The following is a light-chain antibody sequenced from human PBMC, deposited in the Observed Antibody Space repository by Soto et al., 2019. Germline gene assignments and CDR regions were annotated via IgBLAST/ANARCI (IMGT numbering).Light chain of an antibody. J-gene: IGLJ2*01. CDR3: QSCASSLRVSV. V-gene: IGLV1-40*01. Sequence: QSVLTQPPSVSGAPGQTVTISCTGSSSNIGAGYDVHWYQQLPGTAPILLIYGNSNRPSGVPDRFSGSKSITSASLAITGLHAEVEADYYCQSCASSLRVSVFGGGTKVTVL. CDR1: SSNIGAGYD. CDR2: GNS.